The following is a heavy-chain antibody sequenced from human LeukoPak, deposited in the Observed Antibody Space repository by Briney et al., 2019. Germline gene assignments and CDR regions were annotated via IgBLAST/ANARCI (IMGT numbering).Heavy chain of an antibody. J-gene: IGHJ4*02. D-gene: IGHD1-1*01. CDR1: GFTFNNYG. Sequence: GGSLRLSCAASGFTFNNYGMSWVRQAPGKGLEWFSSISGGGSSTFYADSVKGRFTISRDNSKNTLYLQMNSLRAEDTAVYYCAKHTAGTKALDYWGQGTLVTVSS. CDR3: AKHTAGTKALDY. V-gene: IGHV3-23*01. CDR2: ISGGGSST.